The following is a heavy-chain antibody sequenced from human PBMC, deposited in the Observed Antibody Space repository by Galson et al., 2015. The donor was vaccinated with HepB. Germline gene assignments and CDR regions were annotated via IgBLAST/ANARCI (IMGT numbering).Heavy chain of an antibody. D-gene: IGHD1-26*01. Sequence: CAISGDSVSSKSAAWNWIRQSPSRGLEWLGRTYYRSKWNNDYAVSVQSRTTINPDTSKNQFSLQLNSVTPEDTAVYYCARVRGSFTATDAFDIWGQGTMVTVSS. CDR2: TYYRSKWNN. V-gene: IGHV6-1*01. J-gene: IGHJ3*02. CDR1: GDSVSSKSAA. CDR3: ARVRGSFTATDAFDI.